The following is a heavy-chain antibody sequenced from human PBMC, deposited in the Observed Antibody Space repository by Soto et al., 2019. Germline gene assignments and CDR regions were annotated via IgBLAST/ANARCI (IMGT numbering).Heavy chain of an antibody. V-gene: IGHV4-34*01. CDR1: GGSISGYY. D-gene: IGHD3-22*01. CDR2: IYHSGNT. CDR3: AISDSSGYPFPFDY. J-gene: IGHJ4*02. Sequence: SETLSLTCVVDGGSISGYYWSWIRQPPGKGLEWIGEIYHSGNTNYNPSLKSRVTISVDTSKNQFSLKLSSVTAADTAVYYCAISDSSGYPFPFDYWGQGTLVTVSS.